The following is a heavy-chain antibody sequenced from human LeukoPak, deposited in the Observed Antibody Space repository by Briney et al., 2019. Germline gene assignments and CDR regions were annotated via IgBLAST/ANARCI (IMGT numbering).Heavy chain of an antibody. J-gene: IGHJ4*02. D-gene: IGHD6-13*01. V-gene: IGHV3-30*18. CDR1: GFTFSSYG. CDR3: ANSRGYSSSRLIDY. Sequence: GGSLRLSCAASGFTFSSYGMHWVRQAPGKGLEWVAVISYDGSNKYYADSVKGRFTISRDNSKNTLYLQMNSLRAEDTAVYCCANSRGYSSSRLIDYWGQGTLVTVSS. CDR2: ISYDGSNK.